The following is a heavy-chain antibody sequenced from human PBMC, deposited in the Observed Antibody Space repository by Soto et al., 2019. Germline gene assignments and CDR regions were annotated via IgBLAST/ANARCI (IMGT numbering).Heavy chain of an antibody. CDR3: AKGGSDKLGDFDY. Sequence: GGSMRLSCAASGFTFDDYAMHWVRQAPGKGLEWVSGISWNSGSIGYADSVKGRFTISRDNAKNSLYLQMNSLRAEDTALYYCAKGGSDKLGDFDYWGQGTLVTVSS. CDR1: GFTFDDYA. V-gene: IGHV3-9*01. J-gene: IGHJ4*02. D-gene: IGHD2-15*01. CDR2: ISWNSGSI.